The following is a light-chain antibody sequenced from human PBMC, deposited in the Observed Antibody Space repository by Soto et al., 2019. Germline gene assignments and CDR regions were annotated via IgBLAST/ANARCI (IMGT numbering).Light chain of an antibody. CDR2: DAS. CDR1: QSVSSY. Sequence: EIVLTQSPATLSLSPGERPTLSSRASQSVSSYLARYQQKPGQAPRLLIYDASSLESGVPSRFSGSGSGTEFTLTISSLQPDDFATYYCQQYNSYSFGQGTKVDIK. V-gene: IGKV3-11*01. CDR3: QQYNSYS. J-gene: IGKJ1*01.